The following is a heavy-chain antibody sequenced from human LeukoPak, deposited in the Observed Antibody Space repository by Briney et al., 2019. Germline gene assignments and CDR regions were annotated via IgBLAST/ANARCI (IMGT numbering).Heavy chain of an antibody. CDR2: IYYSGGT. D-gene: IGHD2-2*01. CDR3: ARYHCTITSCGFDP. CDR1: GGSISSGGYY. V-gene: IGHV4-31*03. Sequence: PSQTLSLTCTVSGGSISSGGYYWSWIRQHPGKGLEWIGYIYYSGGTYYNPSLKSRVTISVDTSKNQFSLKLSSVTAADTAVYYCARYHCTITSCGFDPWGQGTLVTVSS. J-gene: IGHJ5*02.